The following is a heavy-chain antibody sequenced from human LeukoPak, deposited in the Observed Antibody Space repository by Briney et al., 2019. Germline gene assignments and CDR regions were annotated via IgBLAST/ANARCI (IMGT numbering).Heavy chain of an antibody. J-gene: IGHJ3*02. V-gene: IGHV7-4-1*02. D-gene: IGHD6-13*01. CDR1: RYIITDNA. CDR3: ARGGEYQQLIPDDAFDI. Sequence: ASVKVSCKASRYIITDNAISWVRQAPGQGLEWMGWINTNTGIPTYAQGFTGRFVFSLDTSASTAYLQISNLKAEDTAEYYCARGGEYQQLIPDDAFDIWGQGTMVTVSS. CDR2: INTNTGIP.